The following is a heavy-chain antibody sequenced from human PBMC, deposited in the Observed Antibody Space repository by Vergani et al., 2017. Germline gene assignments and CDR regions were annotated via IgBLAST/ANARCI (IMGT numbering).Heavy chain of an antibody. D-gene: IGHD3-3*01. Sequence: QVQLQESGPGLVKPSQTLSLTCTVSGGSISSGSYYWSWIRQPAGKGLEWIGRIYTSGSTNYNPSLKSRVTISVDTSKNQFSLKLSSVTAADTAVDYCARGEKDDVWRGFPWFDPGGQRTLVTVSS. CDR3: ARGEKDDVWRGFPWFDP. CDR1: GGSISSGSYY. CDR2: IYTSGST. V-gene: IGHV4-61*02. J-gene: IGHJ5*02.